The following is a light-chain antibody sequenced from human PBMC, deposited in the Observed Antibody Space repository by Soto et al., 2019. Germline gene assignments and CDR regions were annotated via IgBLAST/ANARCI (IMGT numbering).Light chain of an antibody. V-gene: IGKV3-11*01. Sequence: EIVLTQSPATLSTSPGERATLSCRASQSISSYLAWYQQKPGQAPRLLLYDASNRATGIPARFSGSGSGTDFTLTISSLEPEDFPVYYCQQRSNWPRTFGQGTKLEIK. J-gene: IGKJ2*01. CDR2: DAS. CDR1: QSISSY. CDR3: QQRSNWPRT.